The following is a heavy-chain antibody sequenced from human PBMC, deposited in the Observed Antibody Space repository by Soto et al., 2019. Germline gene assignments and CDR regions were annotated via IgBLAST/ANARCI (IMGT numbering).Heavy chain of an antibody. CDR2: IDDSGST. V-gene: IGHV4-59*01. D-gene: IGHD2-2*01. J-gene: IGHJ5*02. CDR1: GGSTSSYY. CDR3: ARGKRDIVVVPAGANWFDP. Sequence: SETLSLTCTVSGGSTSSYYWSWIRQPPGKGLEWIGNIDDSGSTNYNPSYKSRVTISVDTSKNQFPLKLSSVTAADTAVYYCARGKRDIVVVPAGANWFDPWGQGTLVTVSS.